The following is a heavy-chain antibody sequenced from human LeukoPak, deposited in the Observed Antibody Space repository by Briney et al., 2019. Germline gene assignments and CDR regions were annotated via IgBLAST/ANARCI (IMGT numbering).Heavy chain of an antibody. D-gene: IGHD2-15*01. Sequence: GGSLRLSCAASGFTFSSYAMHWVRQAPGKGLEWVAVIPFDGSDKFYADSVKGRFTISRDNSKNTLYLQLNSPRAEDTAVYYCATQPCSGGRCYLLHWGQGTLVTVSS. CDR3: ATQPCSGGRCYLLH. CDR2: IPFDGSDK. V-gene: IGHV3-30*04. J-gene: IGHJ4*02. CDR1: GFTFSSYA.